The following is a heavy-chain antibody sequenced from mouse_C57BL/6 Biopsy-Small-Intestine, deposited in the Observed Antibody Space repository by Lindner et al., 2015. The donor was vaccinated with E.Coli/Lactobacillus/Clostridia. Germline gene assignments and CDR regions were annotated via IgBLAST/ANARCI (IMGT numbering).Heavy chain of an antibody. D-gene: IGHD1-1*01. CDR2: IYPGGGYT. CDR3: ARNYYGSSYGYFDV. CDR1: GYTFTNYW. Sequence: VQLQESGPELVKPGASVKISCKASGYTFTNYWIGWAKQRPGHGLEWIGDIYPGGGYTNYNEKFKGKATLTADKSSSTAYMQFSSLTSEDSAIYYCARNYYGSSYGYFDVWGTGTTVTVSS. J-gene: IGHJ1*03. V-gene: IGHV1-63*01.